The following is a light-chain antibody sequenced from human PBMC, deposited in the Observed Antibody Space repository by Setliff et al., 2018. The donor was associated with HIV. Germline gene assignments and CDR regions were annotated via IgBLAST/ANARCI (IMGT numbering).Light chain of an antibody. V-gene: IGLV2-8*01. CDR1: SSDVGGYNY. Sequence: QSALTQPHSASGSPGQSVTISCTGTSSDVGGYNYVSWYQQHPGKAPKVMIYEVNKRPSGVPDRFSGSKSGNTASLTVSGLQADDEADYYCSSYAGGNNMVFGGGTKVTVL. CDR2: EVN. J-gene: IGLJ3*02. CDR3: SSYAGGNNMV.